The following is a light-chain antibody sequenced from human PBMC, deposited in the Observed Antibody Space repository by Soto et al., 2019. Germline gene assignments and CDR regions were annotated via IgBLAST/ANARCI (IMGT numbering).Light chain of an antibody. Sequence: EIVMTQSPATLSVYPGERATLSCRASQSVSSNLAWYQQKPGQAPRLLIYGASTRATGIPARFSGGGSGTEFTLTISSLQSEDFAVYYCQQYNNWPPYTFGQGTKVDIK. J-gene: IGKJ2*01. CDR2: GAS. V-gene: IGKV3-15*01. CDR1: QSVSSN. CDR3: QQYNNWPPYT.